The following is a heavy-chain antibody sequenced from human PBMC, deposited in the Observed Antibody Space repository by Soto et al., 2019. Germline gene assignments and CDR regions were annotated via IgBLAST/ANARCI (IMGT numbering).Heavy chain of an antibody. Sequence: QVQLQESGPGLVKPSETLSLTCTVSGDSVSSGSYYWMWIRQPPGKGLEWIGYFSNSGSTNYNSSLKTRVTISVDKSKNQLSLKLTSVIAADTVVYYCARAHYFGSGRGRSMDVWGQGTTVTVSS. D-gene: IGHD3-10*01. CDR2: FSNSGST. CDR1: GDSVSSGSYY. J-gene: IGHJ6*02. V-gene: IGHV4-61*01. CDR3: ARAHYFGSGRGRSMDV.